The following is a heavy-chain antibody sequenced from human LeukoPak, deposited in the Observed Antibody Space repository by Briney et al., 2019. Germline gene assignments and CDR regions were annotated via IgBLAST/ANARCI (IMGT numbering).Heavy chain of an antibody. CDR1: GGSISSSNW. J-gene: IGHJ4*02. V-gene: IGHV4-4*01. CDR2: IYHSGST. CDR3: ARDRGGVNCDYEFDY. D-gene: IGHD4-17*01. Sequence: PLGTPSLTCAVSGGSISSSNWWSWVRQPPGKGLEWIGEIYHSGSTNYNPSLKSRVTISVDKSKNQFSLKLSSVAAADTAGYCCARDRGGVNCDYEFDYWGQRTLVTVSS.